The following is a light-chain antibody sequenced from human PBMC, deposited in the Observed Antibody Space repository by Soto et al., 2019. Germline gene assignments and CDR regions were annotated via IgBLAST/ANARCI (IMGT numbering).Light chain of an antibody. V-gene: IGLV1-40*01. J-gene: IGLJ2*01. CDR3: QSYDSSLSGSV. Sequence: QSVLTHPPSVSGAPGQRVTISCTGSSSNIGAGYDVHWYQQLPGTAPKLLLYGNSNRPSGVPDRFSGSKSGTSASLALTGHQAEDEPDYYCQSYDSSLSGSVFGGGTKRTVL. CDR1: SSNIGAGYD. CDR2: GNS.